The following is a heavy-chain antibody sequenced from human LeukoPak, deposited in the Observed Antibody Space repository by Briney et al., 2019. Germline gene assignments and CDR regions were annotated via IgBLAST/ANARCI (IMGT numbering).Heavy chain of an antibody. J-gene: IGHJ4*02. CDR1: GFTFSSYA. CDR3: ARDGGSGIDY. Sequence: PGGSLRLSCAASGFTFSSYAMHWVRQAPGKGLEWVAVISYDGSNKYYADSVKGRFTVSRDTSENTMYLQMNTLRAEDTAVYYCARDGGSGIDYWGQGTLVTVSS. CDR2: ISYDGSNK. V-gene: IGHV3-30-3*01. D-gene: IGHD3-10*01.